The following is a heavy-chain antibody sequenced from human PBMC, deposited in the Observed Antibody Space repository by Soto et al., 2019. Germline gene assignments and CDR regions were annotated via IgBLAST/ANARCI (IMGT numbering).Heavy chain of an antibody. Sequence: GGSLRLSCAASGFTFSSYAMSWVRQAPGKGLEWVSAISGSGGSTYYADSEKDRFTISRDNTKNTLYLQMNSLRAEDTAVYYCAKSREEGLSKGWFDPWGQGTLVTVSS. J-gene: IGHJ5*02. V-gene: IGHV3-23*01. D-gene: IGHD3-3*01. CDR2: ISGSGGST. CDR1: GFTFSSYA. CDR3: AKSREEGLSKGWFDP.